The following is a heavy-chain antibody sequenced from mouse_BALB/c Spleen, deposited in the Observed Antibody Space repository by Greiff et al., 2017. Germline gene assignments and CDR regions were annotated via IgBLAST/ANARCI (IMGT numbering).Heavy chain of an antibody. CDR1: GFTFSDYY. Sequence: EVKLEESGGGLVKPGGSLKLSCAASGFTFSDYYMYWVRQTPEKRLEWVATISDGGSYTYYPDSVKGRFTISRDNAKNNLYLQMSSLKSEDTAMYYCARDHDAMDYWGQGTSVTVSS. CDR2: ISDGGSYT. CDR3: ARDHDAMDY. V-gene: IGHV5-4*02. J-gene: IGHJ4*01.